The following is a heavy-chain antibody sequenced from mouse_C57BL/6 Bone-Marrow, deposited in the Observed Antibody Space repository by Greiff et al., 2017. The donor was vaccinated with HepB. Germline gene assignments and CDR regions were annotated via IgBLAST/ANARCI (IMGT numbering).Heavy chain of an antibody. CDR3: ARDDYYYGSFYYAMDY. CDR1: GYTFTSYG. Sequence: QVQLQQSGAELARPGASVKLSCKASGYTFTSYGISWVKQSTGQGLEWIGEIYPRSGDTYYNEKFKGKATLTAYKSSSTAYMELHSLTSEDSAVYFCARDDYYYGSFYYAMDYWGQGTSVTVSS. V-gene: IGHV1-81*01. J-gene: IGHJ4*01. D-gene: IGHD1-1*01. CDR2: IYPRSGDT.